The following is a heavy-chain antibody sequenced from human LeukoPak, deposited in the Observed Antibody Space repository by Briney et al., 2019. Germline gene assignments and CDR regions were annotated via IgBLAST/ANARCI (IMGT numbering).Heavy chain of an antibody. D-gene: IGHD4-11*01. Sequence: GESLTISCKGSGYNFTNYLIAWVRQMPGKGLDWMGFIYPGDSDPRYSPSFQGQVTISADKSISTAYLQWNSLKASDTAMYYCARSKSKPSFDYWGQGTLVTVSS. CDR3: ARSKSKPSFDY. CDR2: IYPGDSDP. CDR1: GYNFTNYL. V-gene: IGHV5-51*01. J-gene: IGHJ4*02.